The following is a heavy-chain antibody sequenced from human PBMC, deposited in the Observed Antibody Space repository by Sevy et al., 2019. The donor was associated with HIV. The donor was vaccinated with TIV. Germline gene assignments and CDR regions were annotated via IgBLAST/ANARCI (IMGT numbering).Heavy chain of an antibody. D-gene: IGHD3-10*01. V-gene: IGHV3-7*01. CDR2: IKQDGSEK. J-gene: IGHJ4*02. Sequence: GGSLRLSCAASGFTFSSYWMSWVRQAPGKGLEWVANIKQDGSEKYYVDSGKGRFTISRDNAKNSLYLQMNGLRAEDTAVYYCARDTNYYGLGSYDYWGQGTLVTVSS. CDR3: ARDTNYYGLGSYDY. CDR1: GFTFSSYW.